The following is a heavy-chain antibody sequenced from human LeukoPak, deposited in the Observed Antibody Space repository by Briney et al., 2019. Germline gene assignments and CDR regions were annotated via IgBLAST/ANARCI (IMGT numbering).Heavy chain of an antibody. CDR1: GGSISSYY. Sequence: PSETLSLTCTVSGGSISSYYWSWIRQPPGKGLEWIGIMYYSGNTYYNPSLKSRVTISVDTSKNQFSLNLSSVTAADTAVYYCARAEQWLADYYFDYWGQGSLVTVSS. CDR3: ARAEQWLADYYFDY. J-gene: IGHJ4*02. D-gene: IGHD6-19*01. V-gene: IGHV4-59*12. CDR2: MYYSGNT.